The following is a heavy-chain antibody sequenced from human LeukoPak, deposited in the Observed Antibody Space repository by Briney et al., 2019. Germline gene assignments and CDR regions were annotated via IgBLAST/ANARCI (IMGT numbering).Heavy chain of an antibody. Sequence: PGGSLRLSCAASGFTYNSYAMNWVRQAPGKGLEWVSTMSGIGGSTYYADSVQGRFTISRDNSKNTLYLQMNSLRAEDTALYYCAKEMLSTKYHGSGSYYNGGPIDYWGQGTLVTVSS. D-gene: IGHD3-10*01. CDR3: AKEMLSTKYHGSGSYYNGGPIDY. V-gene: IGHV3-23*01. CDR1: GFTYNSYA. CDR2: MSGIGGST. J-gene: IGHJ4*02.